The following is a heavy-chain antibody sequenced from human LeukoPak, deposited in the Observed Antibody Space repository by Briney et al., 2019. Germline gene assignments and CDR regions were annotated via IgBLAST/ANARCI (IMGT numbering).Heavy chain of an antibody. J-gene: IGHJ6*03. Sequence: QPGGSLRLSCAASGFTFSSYGMHWVRQAPGKWLEWVAFIRYDGSNKYYADSVKGRFTISRDNSKNTLYLQMNSLRAEDTAVYYCAKEFDQYSSSSGPLYYYSYMDVWGKGTTVTVSS. CDR3: AKEFDQYSSSSGPLYYYSYMDV. D-gene: IGHD6-6*01. CDR2: IRYDGSNK. V-gene: IGHV3-30*02. CDR1: GFTFSSYG.